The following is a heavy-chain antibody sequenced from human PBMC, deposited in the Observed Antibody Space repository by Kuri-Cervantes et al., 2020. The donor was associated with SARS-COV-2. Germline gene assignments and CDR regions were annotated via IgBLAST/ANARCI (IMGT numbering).Heavy chain of an antibody. CDR1: GFTFSSYW. CDR2: INSDGSST. V-gene: IGHV3-74*01. J-gene: IGHJ4*02. CDR3: ARTYSGSYYDHFDY. D-gene: IGHD1-26*01. Sequence: GESLKISCAASGFTFSSYWMHWVRQAPGKGLVWVSRINSDGSSTSYADSVKGRFTISRDNSKNTLYLQMNSLRAEDTAVYYCARTYSGSYYDHFDYWGQGTLVTVSS.